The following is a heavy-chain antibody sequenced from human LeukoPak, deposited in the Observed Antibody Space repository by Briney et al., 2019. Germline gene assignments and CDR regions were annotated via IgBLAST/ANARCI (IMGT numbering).Heavy chain of an antibody. CDR2: INPSGGST. V-gene: IGHV1-46*01. D-gene: IGHD5-18*01. CDR1: GYTFTSYY. Sequence: ASVKVSCKASGYTFTSYYMQWVRQAPEQGLEWRGIINPSGGSTSYAQKFQGRVSMTRDTSTSTVYMELSSLRSEDTAVYYCARSQGGAYSYGTDYWGQGTLVTVSS. J-gene: IGHJ4*02. CDR3: ARSQGGAYSYGTDY.